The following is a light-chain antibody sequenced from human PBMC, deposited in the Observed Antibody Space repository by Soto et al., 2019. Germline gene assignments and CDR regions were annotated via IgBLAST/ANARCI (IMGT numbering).Light chain of an antibody. J-gene: IGKJ1*01. CDR3: QKLDAYPPWT. CDR1: QGISSN. Sequence: QLTQSPSSLSASVGDRVTLTCRASQGISSNLAWYQQKPGRAPKLLIFGASTLQSGVPSRFSGSGSGTDFTLTISSPQPEDFATYFCQKLDAYPPWTFGQGTKVDIK. V-gene: IGKV1-9*01. CDR2: GAS.